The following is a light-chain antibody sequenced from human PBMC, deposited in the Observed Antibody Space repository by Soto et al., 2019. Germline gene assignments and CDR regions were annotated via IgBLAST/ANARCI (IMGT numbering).Light chain of an antibody. Sequence: QSALTQPPSASGSPGQSVTISCTGTSSDVGGYNFVSWYQQYPGKAPKIIIYEVSKRASGVPDRFSGSKSGNTASLTVSGLQADDEAAYYCNSYGGSSNVVFGGGTKLTVL. CDR2: EVS. J-gene: IGLJ2*01. CDR3: NSYGGSSNVV. V-gene: IGLV2-8*01. CDR1: SSDVGGYNF.